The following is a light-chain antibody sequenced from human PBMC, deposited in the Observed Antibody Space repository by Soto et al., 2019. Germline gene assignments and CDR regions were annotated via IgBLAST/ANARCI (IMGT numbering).Light chain of an antibody. V-gene: IGKV3-11*01. J-gene: IGKJ1*01. Sequence: EVVSTQSPATLSHSPVDRATLSFRPTQSVSGFLAWFQQKPGQAPRILIYDASKRATGIPARFSGSGFGTDYTLTISSLEPEDFAVYYCQQYYNWPPTWTVGQGTKVDIK. CDR3: QQYYNWPPTWT. CDR1: QSVSGF. CDR2: DAS.